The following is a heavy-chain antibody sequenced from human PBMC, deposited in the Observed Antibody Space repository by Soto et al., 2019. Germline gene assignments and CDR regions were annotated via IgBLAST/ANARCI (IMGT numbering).Heavy chain of an antibody. Sequence: EVQLVESGGGLVKPGGSLRLSCAASGFTFSNAWMNWVRQAPGKGLAWVGRIKRKTDGGTTDYAAPVKGRFTISRNDSKNTLYLQINSLKTGDTAVDYCTRDQEDFVLMVYATPTGMGVWGQGTTVTVSS. CDR1: GFTFSNAW. CDR2: IKRKTDGGTT. CDR3: TRDQEDFVLMVYATPTGMGV. D-gene: IGHD2-8*01. V-gene: IGHV3-15*07. J-gene: IGHJ6*02.